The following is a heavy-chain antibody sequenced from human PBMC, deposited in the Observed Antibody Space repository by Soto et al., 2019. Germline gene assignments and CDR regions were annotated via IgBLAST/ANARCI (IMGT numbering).Heavy chain of an antibody. CDR3: ARHAYSGWRHFDY. Sequence: SETLSLTCTVSGGSISSSSYYWGWIRQPPGKGLEWIGSIYYSGSTYYNPSLKSRVTISVDTSKNQFSLKLSSVTAADTAVYYCARHAYSGWRHFDYWGQGTLVTVSS. J-gene: IGHJ4*02. V-gene: IGHV4-39*01. CDR1: GGSISSSSYY. CDR2: IYYSGST. D-gene: IGHD6-19*01.